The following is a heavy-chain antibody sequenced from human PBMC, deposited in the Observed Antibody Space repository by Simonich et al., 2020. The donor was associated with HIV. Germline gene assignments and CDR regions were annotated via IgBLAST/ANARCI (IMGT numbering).Heavy chain of an antibody. J-gene: IGHJ4*02. CDR2: INHSGST. V-gene: IGHV4-34*01. Sequence: QVQLQQWGAGLLKPSETLSLTCAVYGGSLGGYYWGWVRQPPGKGLEWIGEINHSGSTNYNPSLKSRGTISVDTSKNQFSLKLSSVTAADTAVYYCARRHPTTVTTPYFDYWGQGTLVTVSS. CDR1: GGSLGGYY. D-gene: IGHD4-17*01. CDR3: ARRHPTTVTTPYFDY.